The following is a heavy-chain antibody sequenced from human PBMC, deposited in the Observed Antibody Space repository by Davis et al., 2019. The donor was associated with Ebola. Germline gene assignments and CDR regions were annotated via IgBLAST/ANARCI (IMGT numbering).Heavy chain of an antibody. CDR2: INWNGGNT. D-gene: IGHD3-9*01. J-gene: IGHJ5*02. CDR3: ARVNTVTGYSRFDP. V-gene: IGHV3-20*04. Sequence: GGSLRLSCAASGFTFDDYAMTWVRQAPGKGLEWVSGINWNGGNTGYADSVKGRFTISRDNAKNSLYLQMNSLRAEDTALYYCARVNTVTGYSRFDPWGQGTLVTVSS. CDR1: GFTFDDYA.